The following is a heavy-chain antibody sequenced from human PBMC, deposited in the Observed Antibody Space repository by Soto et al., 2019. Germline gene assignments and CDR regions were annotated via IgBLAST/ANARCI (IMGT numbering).Heavy chain of an antibody. J-gene: IGHJ5*02. CDR2: IYHTGDT. CDR1: GGSVTSGGYY. CDR3: ARGRTTGGYSIWFDP. D-gene: IGHD2-15*01. Sequence: QVQLQESGPGRVKPSQTMSLSCTVSGGSVTSGGYYWAWIRQPPGKGLECIGYIYHTGDTYYNPSLQSRVSISVATSKNQFSLTLRSVTAAYTAFYFCARGRTTGGYSIWFDPWGQGTQVTVSS. V-gene: IGHV4-31*03.